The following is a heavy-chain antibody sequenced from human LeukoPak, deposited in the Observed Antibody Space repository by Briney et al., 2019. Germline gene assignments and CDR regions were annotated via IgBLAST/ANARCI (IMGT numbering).Heavy chain of an antibody. Sequence: GGSLRLSCEASGFTFSTYWMHWVRQAPGKGLVWVSRIKTDGSSTNYADSVRGRFTIFRDNAKKTSYLQMNGLRVEDTAVYYCLRGGSGSPYGEFDSWGQGTLVTVSS. CDR1: GFTFSTYW. CDR2: IKTDGSST. V-gene: IGHV3-74*01. CDR3: LRGGSGSPYGEFDS. D-gene: IGHD1-26*01. J-gene: IGHJ4*02.